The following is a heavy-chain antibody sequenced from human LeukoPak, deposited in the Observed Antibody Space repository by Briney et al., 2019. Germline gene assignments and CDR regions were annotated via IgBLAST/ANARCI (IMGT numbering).Heavy chain of an antibody. D-gene: IGHD3-9*01. CDR3: AKDDARNLGGRYFDWLLSGTGAFDI. V-gene: IGHV3-74*01. Sequence: GGSLRLSCAASGFTFSSYWMHWVRQGPGKGLVWVSRIYSDGSRTTYADSVKGRFTISRDNSKNTLYLQMNSLRAEDTAVYYCAKDDARNLGGRYFDWLLSGTGAFDIWGQGTMVTVSS. CDR2: IYSDGSRT. J-gene: IGHJ3*02. CDR1: GFTFSSYW.